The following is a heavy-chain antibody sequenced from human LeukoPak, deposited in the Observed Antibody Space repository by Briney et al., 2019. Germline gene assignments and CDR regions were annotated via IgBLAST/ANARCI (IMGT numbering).Heavy chain of an antibody. CDR1: GFTFSNYW. CDR2: INSDGSST. CDR3: TRAITYFYGSVTYDWFDS. J-gene: IGHJ5*01. V-gene: IGHV3-74*03. D-gene: IGHD3-10*01. Sequence: GGSLRLSCAASGFTFSNYWMHWVRQVPGKGLVWVSRINSDGSSTTYADSLKGRFTISRDNAKNMVYLQMNSLRADDTAIYYCTRAITYFYGSVTYDWFDSWGQGIRVTVSS.